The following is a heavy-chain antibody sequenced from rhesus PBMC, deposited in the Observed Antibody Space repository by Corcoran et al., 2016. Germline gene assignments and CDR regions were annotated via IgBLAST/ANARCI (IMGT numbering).Heavy chain of an antibody. CDR1: GGSISSSYYY. CDR3: ARDRNL. V-gene: IGHV4-122*02. CDR2: ISYSGST. Sequence: QVQLQESGPGLVKPSETLSLTCAVSGGSISSSYYYWSWIRQAPGKGLEWIGYISYSGSTTSNPSLKSRVAISRDTSKNQFSLKLSSVTAADTAVYFCARDRNLWGPGTPITISS. J-gene: IGHJ2*01.